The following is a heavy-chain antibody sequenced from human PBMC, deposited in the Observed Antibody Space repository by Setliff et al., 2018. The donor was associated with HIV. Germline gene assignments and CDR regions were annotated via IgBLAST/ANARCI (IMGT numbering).Heavy chain of an antibody. CDR3: ARAKTSGTYYGWSY. V-gene: IGHV3-21*01. CDR2: ISSSSSYI. Sequence: GGSLRLSCAASGFTFSSYSMNWVRQAPGKGLEWVSFISSSSSYIYYADSVKGRFTISRDYAKNSLYLQMNSLRADDTAVYYCARAKTSGTYYGWSYWGQGTLVTVSS. D-gene: IGHD1-26*01. CDR1: GFTFSSYS. J-gene: IGHJ4*02.